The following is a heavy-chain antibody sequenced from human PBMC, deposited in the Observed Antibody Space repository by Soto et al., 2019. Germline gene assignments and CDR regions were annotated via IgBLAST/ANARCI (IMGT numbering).Heavy chain of an antibody. J-gene: IGHJ4*02. D-gene: IGHD3-10*01. CDR2: IITIFGTA. CDR1: GGTFSSYA. V-gene: IGHV1-69*12. CDR3: ARAAGWELYVVDY. Sequence: QVQLVQSGAEVKTPGSSVKVSCKASGGTFSSYAISWVRQAPGQGLEWMGGIITIFGTATYAQKCQGRVTITAEESTSTAYMELSSLISEDTAVYYCARAAGWELYVVDYCGQGTLVTVSS.